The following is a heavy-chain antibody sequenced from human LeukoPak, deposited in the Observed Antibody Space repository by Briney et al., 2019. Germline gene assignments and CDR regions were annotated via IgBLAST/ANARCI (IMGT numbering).Heavy chain of an antibody. CDR2: ISPYGGDT. CDR1: GFXFSIYW. Sequence: GGSLRLSCAASGFXFSIYWINWVRQAPGKGLVWVAHISPYGGDTYYADSVKGRFTISRDNAGNTLYLQMNSLRDEDTAAYYCVRDGLGTTPYDNWGQGSLVTVSS. V-gene: IGHV3-74*01. CDR3: VRDGLGTTPYDN. J-gene: IGHJ4*02. D-gene: IGHD1-1*01.